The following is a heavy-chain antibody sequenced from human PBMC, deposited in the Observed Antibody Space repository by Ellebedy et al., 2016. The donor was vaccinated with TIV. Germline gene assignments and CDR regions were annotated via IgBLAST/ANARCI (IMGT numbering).Heavy chain of an antibody. CDR1: GASISNHY. J-gene: IGHJ4*02. CDR2: IYTSGRT. Sequence: MPSETLSLTCTVSGASISNHYWSWIRQPAGKGLEYIGRIYTSGRTNYNPSLKSRVTMSVDTSKNQFSLKLSSVTAADTAVYYCARDVGYYDSSGIQGDYWGQGTLVTVSS. D-gene: IGHD3-22*01. CDR3: ARDVGYYDSSGIQGDY. V-gene: IGHV4-4*07.